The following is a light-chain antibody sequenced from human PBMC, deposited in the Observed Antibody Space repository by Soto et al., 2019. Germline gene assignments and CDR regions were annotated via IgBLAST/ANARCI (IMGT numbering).Light chain of an antibody. CDR3: CSYTTSNTRQIV. J-gene: IGLJ1*01. Sequence: QSVLTPPASVSGSPGQSITISCTGTSSEVGGYKYVSWYQQHPGKAPKFMIYDVSNRPSGVSNLFSGSKSGNSASRTISWLQAEDEADYYCCSYTTSNTRQIVFGAGTKVTVL. V-gene: IGLV2-14*01. CDR1: SSEVGGYKY. CDR2: DVS.